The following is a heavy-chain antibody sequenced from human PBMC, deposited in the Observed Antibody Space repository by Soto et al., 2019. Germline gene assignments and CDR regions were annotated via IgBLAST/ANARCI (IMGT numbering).Heavy chain of an antibody. Sequence: QVQLQQWGAGLLKPSETLSLTCAVYGGSFSGYYWSWIRQPPGKGLEWIGEINHSGSTNYNPSLKSRVTLSVDTSKNHFTLKLRSLTAADTVVYYCVIRTSGSYDFYFAHCGKGIFVTVSS. D-gene: IGHD1-26*01. CDR2: INHSGST. CDR1: GGSFSGYY. J-gene: IGHJ4*02. CDR3: VIRTSGSYDFYFAH. V-gene: IGHV4-34*01.